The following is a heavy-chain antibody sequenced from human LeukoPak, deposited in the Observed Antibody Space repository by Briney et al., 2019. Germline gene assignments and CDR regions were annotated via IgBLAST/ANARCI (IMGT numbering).Heavy chain of an antibody. J-gene: IGHJ4*02. CDR3: ARLGATTYDY. Sequence: ASVKVSCKASGYTFTGYYMHWVRQAPGQGLEWMGWINPDSGGTNYAQDFKGRVTMTRDTSISTAYMELRMLRSDDMAVYYCARLGATTYDYWGQGTPVTVSS. CDR2: INPDSGGT. D-gene: IGHD5-12*01. V-gene: IGHV1-2*02. CDR1: GYTFTGYY.